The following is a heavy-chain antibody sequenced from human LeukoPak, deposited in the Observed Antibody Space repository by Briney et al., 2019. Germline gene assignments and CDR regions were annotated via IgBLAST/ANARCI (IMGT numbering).Heavy chain of an antibody. CDR2: INHSGST. Sequence: SETLSLTCTVSGGSISSYYWSWIRQPPGKGLEWIGEINHSGSTNYNPSLKSRVTISVDTSKNQFSLKLSSVTAADTAVYYCARFLAVALFDYWGQGTLVTVSS. V-gene: IGHV4-34*01. J-gene: IGHJ4*02. D-gene: IGHD6-19*01. CDR1: GGSISSYY. CDR3: ARFLAVALFDY.